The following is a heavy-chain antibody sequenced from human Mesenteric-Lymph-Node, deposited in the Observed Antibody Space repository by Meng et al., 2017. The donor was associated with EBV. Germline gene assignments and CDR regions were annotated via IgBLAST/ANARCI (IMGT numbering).Heavy chain of an antibody. V-gene: IGHV4-61*01. J-gene: IGHJ2*01. CDR1: GVSVSSGSYY. CDR3: GRGRTYWYFDL. CDR2: IYYSGSA. Sequence: QVQRQGPGPGLLKPSATLSLTCTVSGVSVSSGSYYWSWIRQPPGKGLEWIGYIYYSGSANYNPSLKSRVTISVDTSKNQFSLKLSSVTAADTAVYYCGRGRTYWYFDLWGRGTLVTVSS.